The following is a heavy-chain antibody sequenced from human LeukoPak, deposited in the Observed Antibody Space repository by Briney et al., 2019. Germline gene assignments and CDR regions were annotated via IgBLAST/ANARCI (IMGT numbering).Heavy chain of an antibody. CDR1: GFTFSSYS. V-gene: IGHV3-21*04. CDR3: ANLNIVVVVAAIY. J-gene: IGHJ4*02. CDR2: ISSSSYI. Sequence: GGSLRLSCAASGFTFSSYSMNWVRQAPGKGLEWVSSISSSSYIYYADSVKGRFTISRDNSKNTLYLQMNSLRAEDTAVYYCANLNIVVVVAAIYWGQGTLVTVSS. D-gene: IGHD2-15*01.